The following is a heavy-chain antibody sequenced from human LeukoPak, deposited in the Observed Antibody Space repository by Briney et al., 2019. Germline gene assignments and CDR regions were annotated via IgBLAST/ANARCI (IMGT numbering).Heavy chain of an antibody. CDR3: ARIAAAGTNNWFDP. J-gene: IGHJ5*02. CDR2: INPNSGGT. V-gene: IGHV1-2*02. CDR1: GYTFTGYY. D-gene: IGHD6-13*01. Sequence: ASVKVSCKASGYTFTGYYMHWVRQAPGQGLEWMGWINPNSGGTNYAQKFQGRVTMTRDTSISTAYMELSRLRSDDTAVYYCARIAAAGTNNWFDPWGQGTLVTVSS.